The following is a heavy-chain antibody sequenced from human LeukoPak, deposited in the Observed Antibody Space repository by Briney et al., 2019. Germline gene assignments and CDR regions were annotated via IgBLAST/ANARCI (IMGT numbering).Heavy chain of an antibody. D-gene: IGHD3-10*01. J-gene: IGHJ6*03. CDR1: GFTFSSYG. V-gene: IGHV3-30*02. CDR2: IRYDGSNK. Sequence: GGSLRLSCAASGFTFSSYGMHWVRQAPGKGLEWVTFIRYDGSNKYYADSVKGRFTISRDNSKNTLYLQMNSLRAEDTAVYYCAEDPTMVRGVIITRYQYYYMDVWGKGTTVTVSS. CDR3: AEDPTMVRGVIITRYQYYYMDV.